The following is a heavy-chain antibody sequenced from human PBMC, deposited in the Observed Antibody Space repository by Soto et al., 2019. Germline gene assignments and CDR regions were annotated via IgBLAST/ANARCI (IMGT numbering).Heavy chain of an antibody. CDR3: ARIRSCGGYCYPLPDY. D-gene: IGHD2-21*02. CDR1: GGTFSNYA. V-gene: IGHV1-69*01. J-gene: IGHJ4*02. Sequence: QVQLVQSGAEVKKPGSSVKVSCKASGGTFSNYAFSWVRQAPGHGLEWMGAIIPKSDTSLYEQKLQGRLKITADDSASTVFMELNSLKLEDTAVYFCARIRSCGGYCYPLPDYWGRGTLVTVSS. CDR2: IIPKSDTS.